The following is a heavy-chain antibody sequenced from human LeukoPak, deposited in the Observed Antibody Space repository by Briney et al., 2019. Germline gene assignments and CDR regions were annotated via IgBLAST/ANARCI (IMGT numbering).Heavy chain of an antibody. D-gene: IGHD6-13*01. CDR3: ARDHEGSGIAAAGTGFDH. V-gene: IGHV3-7*01. J-gene: IGHJ4*02. Sequence: PGGSLRLSCAASGFTFSSYWMSWVRQAPGKGLEWVANIKQDGSEKYYVDSVKGRFTISRDNAKNSLYLQMNSLRAEDTAVYYCARDHEGSGIAAAGTGFDHWGQGTLVTVSS. CDR2: IKQDGSEK. CDR1: GFTFSSYW.